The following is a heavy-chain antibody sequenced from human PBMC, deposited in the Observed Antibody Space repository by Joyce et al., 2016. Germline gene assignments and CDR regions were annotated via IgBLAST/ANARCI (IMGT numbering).Heavy chain of an antibody. CDR3: AREKGVRALAFHPTYSGLDV. CDR2: INGGNGAT. J-gene: IGHJ6*02. Sequence: QVNLAQSGDEVRKPGASVKVSWKGSGYTFTTHAIYWLRRAPGQRLEWLGWINGGNGATKNSHKLAGRFIMSRGPSASTGYMALRSLRSEDTAVYYCAREKGVRALAFHPTYSGLDVWGQGTTVTVSS. D-gene: IGHD3-3*02. CDR1: GYTFTTHA. V-gene: IGHV1-3*01.